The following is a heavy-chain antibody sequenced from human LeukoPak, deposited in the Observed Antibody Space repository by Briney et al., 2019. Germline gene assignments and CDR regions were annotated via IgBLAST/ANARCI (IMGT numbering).Heavy chain of an antibody. J-gene: IGHJ6*02. D-gene: IGHD6-13*01. CDR1: GYTFTSYA. Sequence: ASVKVSCKASGYTFTSYAMNWVRQAPGQGLEWMGWINTNTGNPTYAQGFTGRFVFSLDTSVSTAYLQISSLKAEDTAVHYCARDQGYSSSWYGTPSDYYGMDVWGQGTTVTVSS. CDR2: INTNTGNP. V-gene: IGHV7-4-1*02. CDR3: ARDQGYSSSWYGTPSDYYGMDV.